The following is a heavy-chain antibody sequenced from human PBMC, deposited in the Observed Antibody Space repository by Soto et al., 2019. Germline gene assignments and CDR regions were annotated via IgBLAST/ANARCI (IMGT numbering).Heavy chain of an antibody. J-gene: IGHJ3*02. CDR1: GFTFSSYD. D-gene: IGHD1-1*01. CDR2: IGTAVDT. CDR3: ARAPLRLDDAFDI. V-gene: IGHV3-13*01. Sequence: GGSLRLSCAASGFTFSSYDMHWVRQATGKSLEWVSAIGTAVDTYYPGSVKGRFTISRDNAKNSLYLQMNSLRAEDTAVYYCARAPLRLDDAFDIWGQGTMVTVSS.